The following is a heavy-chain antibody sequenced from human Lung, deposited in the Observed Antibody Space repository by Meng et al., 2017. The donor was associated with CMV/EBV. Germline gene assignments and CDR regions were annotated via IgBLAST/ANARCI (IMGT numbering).Heavy chain of an antibody. J-gene: IGHJ4*02. CDR1: GFLFSSYS. Sequence: SCAASGFLFSSYSMNWVRQAPGKGLEWVSSISISSGYKNYADSVKGRFTISRDNAKNSLYLQMNSLRAEDTAVYYCARVPYGDYPYWGQGTLVTVSS. CDR3: ARVPYGDYPY. D-gene: IGHD4-17*01. CDR2: ISISSGYK. V-gene: IGHV3-21*01.